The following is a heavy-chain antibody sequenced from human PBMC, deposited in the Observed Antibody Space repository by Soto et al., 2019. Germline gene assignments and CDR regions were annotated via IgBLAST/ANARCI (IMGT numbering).Heavy chain of an antibody. J-gene: IGHJ4*02. CDR3: ARDLYCSGGSCYSPSV. V-gene: IGHV3-30-3*01. Sequence: GGSLRLSCAASGFTFSSYAMHWVRQAPGKGLEWVAVISYDGSNKYYADSVKGRFTISRDNSKNTLYLQMNSLRAENTAVYYCARDLYCSGGSCYSPSVWGQGTLVTVSS. CDR2: ISYDGSNK. D-gene: IGHD2-15*01. CDR1: GFTFSSYA.